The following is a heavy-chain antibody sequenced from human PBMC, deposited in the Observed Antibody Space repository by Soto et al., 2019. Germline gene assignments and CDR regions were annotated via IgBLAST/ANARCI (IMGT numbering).Heavy chain of an antibody. D-gene: IGHD3-10*01. CDR1: GYSFTSYW. Sequence: PGESLKISCKGSGYSFTSYWIGWVRQMPGKGLEWMGIIYPGDSDTRYSPSFQGQVTISADKSISTAYLQWSSLKASDTAMYYCAIHVNWFGELLSSPLYYYYYMDVWGKGTTVTVSS. V-gene: IGHV5-51*01. J-gene: IGHJ6*03. CDR3: AIHVNWFGELLSSPLYYYYYMDV. CDR2: IYPGDSDT.